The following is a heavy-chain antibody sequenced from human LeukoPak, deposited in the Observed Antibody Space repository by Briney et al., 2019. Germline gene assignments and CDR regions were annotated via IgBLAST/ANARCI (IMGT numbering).Heavy chain of an antibody. J-gene: IGHJ4*02. V-gene: IGHV3-23*01. Sequence: GGSLRLSCAASGFTFSSYAMSWVRQAPGKGLEWVSAISGSGGSTYYADSVKGRFTISRDNSKNTLYLQMNSLRAEDTAVYYCATRPPLYGDPYYFDYWGQGILVTVSS. D-gene: IGHD4-17*01. CDR3: ATRPPLYGDPYYFDY. CDR1: GFTFSSYA. CDR2: ISGSGGST.